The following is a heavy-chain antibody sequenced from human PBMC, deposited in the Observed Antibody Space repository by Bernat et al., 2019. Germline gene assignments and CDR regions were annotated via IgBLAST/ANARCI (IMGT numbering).Heavy chain of an antibody. CDR2: ISSSSSYT. Sequence: QVQLVESGGGLVKPGGSLRLSCAASGFTFSDYYMSWIRQAPGKGLEWVSYISSSSSYTNYADSVKDRFTISRDNAKNSLYLQMNSLRAEDTAVYYCAGEGPYGDPFDYWGQGTLVTVSP. V-gene: IGHV3-11*06. D-gene: IGHD4-17*01. J-gene: IGHJ4*02. CDR1: GFTFSDYY. CDR3: AGEGPYGDPFDY.